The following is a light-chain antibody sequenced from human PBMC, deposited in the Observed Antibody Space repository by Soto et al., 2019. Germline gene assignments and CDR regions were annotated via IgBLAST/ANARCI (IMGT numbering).Light chain of an antibody. CDR1: RTVSTF. CDR3: QQSHNTPPYT. Sequence: DIQMTQSPSSLSASVGDTVTITCRTSRTVSTFLNWYQQKPGKAPRLLIFAASSLQSGVPSRFSGSGSGTDFSLTISNLQPEDLANYYCQQSHNTPPYTCGQGTKLEIK. J-gene: IGKJ2*01. V-gene: IGKV1-39*01. CDR2: AAS.